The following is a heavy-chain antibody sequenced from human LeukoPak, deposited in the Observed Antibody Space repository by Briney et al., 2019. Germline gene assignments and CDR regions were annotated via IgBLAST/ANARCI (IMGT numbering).Heavy chain of an antibody. J-gene: IGHJ4*02. D-gene: IGHD4-11*01. CDR3: ARSPRGTVTTLFEY. Sequence: SETLSLACAVYGGSFSGYYWSWIRQPPGKGLEWIGEINHSGSTNYNPSLKSRVTISVDTSKNQFSLKLSSVTAADTAVYYCARSPRGTVTTLFEYWGQGTLVTVSS. V-gene: IGHV4-34*01. CDR2: INHSGST. CDR1: GGSFSGYY.